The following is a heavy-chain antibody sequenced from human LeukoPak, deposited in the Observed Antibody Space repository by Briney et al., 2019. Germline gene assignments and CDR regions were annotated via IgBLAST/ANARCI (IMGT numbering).Heavy chain of an antibody. CDR1: GGSFSSYY. CDR3: ARSKAVAASELPFDP. Sequence: SETLSLTCAVYGGSFSSYYWSWIRQPPGKGLEWIGYIYYSGSTNYNPSLKSRVTISVDTSKNQFSLKLSSVTAADTAVYYCARSKAVAASELPFDPWGQGTLVTVSS. CDR2: IYYSGST. D-gene: IGHD6-19*01. J-gene: IGHJ5*02. V-gene: IGHV4-59*01.